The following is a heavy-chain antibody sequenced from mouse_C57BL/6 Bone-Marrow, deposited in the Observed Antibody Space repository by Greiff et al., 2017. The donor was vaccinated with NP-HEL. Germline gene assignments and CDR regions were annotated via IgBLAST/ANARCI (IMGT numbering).Heavy chain of an antibody. J-gene: IGHJ4*01. CDR3: ARAEFITTVVARYYAMDY. V-gene: IGHV1-19*01. CDR2: INPYNGGT. D-gene: IGHD1-1*01. CDR1: GYTFTDYY. Sequence: VQLQQSGPVLVKPGASVKMSCKASGYTFTDYYMNWVKQSPGKSLEWIGVINPYNGGTSYNQKFKSKATLTVDKSSSTAYMELNSLTSEDSAVYYCARAEFITTVVARYYAMDYWGQGTSVTVSS.